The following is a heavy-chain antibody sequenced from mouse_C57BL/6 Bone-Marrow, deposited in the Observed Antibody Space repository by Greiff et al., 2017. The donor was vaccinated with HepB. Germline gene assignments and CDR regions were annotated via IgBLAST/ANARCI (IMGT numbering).Heavy chain of an antibody. V-gene: IGHV1-72*01. CDR1: GYTFTSYW. CDR2: IDPNSGGT. CDR3: ARPYGSSPWFAY. D-gene: IGHD1-1*01. Sequence: QVQLQQPGAELVKPGASVKLSCKASGYTFTSYWMHWVKQRPGRGLERIGRIDPNSGGTKYSEKFKSKATLTVDKPSSTAYMQLSSLTSEDSAVYYCARPYGSSPWFAYWGQGTLVTVSA. J-gene: IGHJ3*01.